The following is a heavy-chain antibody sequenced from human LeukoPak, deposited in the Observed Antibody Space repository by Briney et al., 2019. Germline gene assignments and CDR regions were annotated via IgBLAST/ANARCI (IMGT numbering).Heavy chain of an antibody. V-gene: IGHV4-34*01. Sequence: SETLSLTCAVYGGSFSGYYWSWIRQPPGKGLEWIGEINHSGSTNYNPSLKSRVTISVDTSKNQFSLKLSSVTAADTAMYYCARELMIIDYYGMDVWGQGTLVTVSS. CDR1: GGSFSGYY. J-gene: IGHJ6*02. CDR2: INHSGST. D-gene: IGHD3-16*01. CDR3: ARELMIIDYYGMDV.